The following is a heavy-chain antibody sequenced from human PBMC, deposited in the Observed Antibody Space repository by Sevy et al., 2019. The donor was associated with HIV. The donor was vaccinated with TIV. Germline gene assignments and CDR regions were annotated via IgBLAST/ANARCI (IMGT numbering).Heavy chain of an antibody. J-gene: IGHJ6*02. CDR2: ITYSGSTT. Sequence: GGSLRLSCAASGFTFNTYEMNWVRQAPGKGLEWISYITYSGSTTYYAGSVKGRFTTSRDNAKNSLSLQMNSLRPEETAVYYGARGTATYYYGSGGMDVWGQGSTVTVSS. CDR1: GFTFNTYE. V-gene: IGHV3-48*03. D-gene: IGHD3-10*01. CDR3: ARGTATYYYGSGGMDV.